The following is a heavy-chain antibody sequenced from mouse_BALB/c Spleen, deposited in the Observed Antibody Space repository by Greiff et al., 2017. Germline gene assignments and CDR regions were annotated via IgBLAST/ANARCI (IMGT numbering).Heavy chain of an antibody. CDR3: TRIPKTGTYYYAMDY. CDR2: IYPGNSDT. CDR1: GYTFTSYW. J-gene: IGHJ4*01. D-gene: IGHD4-1*01. V-gene: IGHV1-5*01. Sequence: EVQLQQSGTVLARPGASVKMSCKASGYTFTSYWMHWVKQRPGQGLEWIGAIYPGNSDTSYNQKFKGKAKLTAVTSTSTAYMELSSLTNEDSAVYYCTRIPKTGTYYYAMDYWGQGTSVTVSS.